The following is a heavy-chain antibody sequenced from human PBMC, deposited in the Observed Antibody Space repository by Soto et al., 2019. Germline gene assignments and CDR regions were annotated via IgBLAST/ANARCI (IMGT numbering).Heavy chain of an antibody. J-gene: IGHJ5*02. CDR3: ATLSIAARQTFWFDP. CDR1: GYTLTELS. CDR2: FDPEDGET. D-gene: IGHD6-6*01. Sequence: ASVKVSCKVSGYTLTELSMHWVRQAPGKGLEWVGGFDPEDGETIYAQKFQGRVTMTEDTSTDTAYMELSSLRSEDTAVYYCATLSIAARQTFWFDPWGQGTLVTVSS. V-gene: IGHV1-24*01.